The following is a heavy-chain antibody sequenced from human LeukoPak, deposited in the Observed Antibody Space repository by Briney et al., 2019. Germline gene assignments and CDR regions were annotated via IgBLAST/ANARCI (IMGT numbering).Heavy chain of an antibody. CDR2: IYYTGTT. D-gene: IGHD3-10*01. J-gene: IGHJ4*02. CDR3: ARSQNYYGSGDY. V-gene: IGHV4-61*01. CDR1: AGSVSNGNYY. Sequence: SETLSLTCTVSAGSVSNGNYYWSWLRQPPGKALEWIGYIYYTGTTYYIPSLEGRVTISVDTSKNQFSVKLNSVTAADTAVYYCARSQNYYGSGDYGSPGTLVTVSS.